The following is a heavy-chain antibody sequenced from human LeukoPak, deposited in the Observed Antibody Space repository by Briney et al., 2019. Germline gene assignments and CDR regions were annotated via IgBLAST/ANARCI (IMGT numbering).Heavy chain of an antibody. CDR3: ARTYYYQSSGPVSLFDP. Sequence: SGPALVKPTQTLTLTCTFSGFSLSTNGMCVSWIRQPPGKALEWLARIDWDDDKYYSTSLKTRLTISKDTSKNHVVLTMTNMDPVDTATYYCARTYYYQSSGPVSLFDPWGQGTLVTVSS. D-gene: IGHD3-22*01. CDR2: IDWDDDK. J-gene: IGHJ5*02. V-gene: IGHV2-70*11. CDR1: GFSLSTNGMC.